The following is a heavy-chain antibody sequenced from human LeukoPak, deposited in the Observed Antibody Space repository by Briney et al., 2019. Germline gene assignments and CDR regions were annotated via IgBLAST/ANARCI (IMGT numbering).Heavy chain of an antibody. CDR2: IFYTGTT. V-gene: IGHV4-59*01. CDR1: GVSISYNY. CDR3: ARQHGGNYPDF. J-gene: IGHJ4*02. Sequence: SETLSLTCTVSGVSISYNYWSWIRQPPGKGLEWIGQIFYTGTTEYNPSLKSRVSMSLDTSKNQFSLRLSSVTAGDTAVYYCARQHGGNYPDFWGQGTLVNVSS. D-gene: IGHD4-23*01.